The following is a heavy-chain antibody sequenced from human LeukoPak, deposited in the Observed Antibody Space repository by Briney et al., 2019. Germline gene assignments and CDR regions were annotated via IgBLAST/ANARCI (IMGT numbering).Heavy chain of an antibody. D-gene: IGHD3-9*01. V-gene: IGHV3-49*04. CDR2: IRRKVYGGTT. Sequence: QTGRSLRLSCTASGFTFGDYAMSWVRQAPGKGLEWVGFIRRKVYGGTTEYAASVKGRFTISRDDSKSIAYLQMNSLKTEDTAVYYCTRDSPYYDILTGYNDYWGQGTLVTVSS. CDR3: TRDSPYYDILTGYNDY. CDR1: GFTFGDYA. J-gene: IGHJ4*02.